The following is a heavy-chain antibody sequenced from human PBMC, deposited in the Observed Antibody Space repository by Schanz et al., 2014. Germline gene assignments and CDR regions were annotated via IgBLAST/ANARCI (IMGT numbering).Heavy chain of an antibody. CDR2: INHSGST. J-gene: IGHJ4*02. CDR1: SGSFSGYY. CDR3: ARGPDSTSADVTRGRRRYYFDY. Sequence: QVQLQQWGAGLLKPSETLSLSCAVYSGSFSGYYWSWIRQPPGKGLEWIGEINHSGSTNYNPSLTPLIPTPEATTKNQSSLKPTSAPAAETAVYYGARGPDSTSADVTRGRRRYYFDYWGQGTLVTVSS. D-gene: IGHD6-13*01. V-gene: IGHV4-34*01.